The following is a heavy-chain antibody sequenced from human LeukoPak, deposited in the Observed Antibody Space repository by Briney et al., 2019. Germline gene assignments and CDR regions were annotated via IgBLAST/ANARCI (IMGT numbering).Heavy chain of an antibody. V-gene: IGHV1-2*02. CDR1: GYTFTGYY. J-gene: IGHJ4*02. CDR2: INPNSGGT. CDR3: ARFITMVRAPDY. D-gene: IGHD3-10*01. Sequence: ASLKVSCKASGYTFTGYYMHWVRQAPGQGLEWMGWINPNSGGTNYAQKFQGRVTMTRDTSISTAYMELSRLRSDDTAVYYCARFITMVRAPDYWGQGTLVTVSS.